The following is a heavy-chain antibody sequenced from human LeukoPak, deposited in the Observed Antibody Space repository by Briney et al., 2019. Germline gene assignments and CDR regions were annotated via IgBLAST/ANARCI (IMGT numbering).Heavy chain of an antibody. CDR3: GRGGPVPAGDGGSSWYGTPDPENWVGP. J-gene: IGHJ5*02. Sequence: SETLSLTCTVSGGSISSYYWSWIRQPAGKGLEWIGRIYTSGSTNYNPSLKSRVTMSVDTSKNQFSLKLSSVTAADTTGYYCGRGGPVPAGDGGSSWYGTPDPENWVGPWGQGTPVNVPS. D-gene: IGHD6-13*01. CDR2: IYTSGST. V-gene: IGHV4-4*07. CDR1: GGSISSYY.